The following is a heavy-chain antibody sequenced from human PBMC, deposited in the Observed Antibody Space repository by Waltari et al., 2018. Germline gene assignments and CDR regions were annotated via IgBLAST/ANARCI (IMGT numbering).Heavy chain of an antibody. D-gene: IGHD3-16*02. J-gene: IGHJ4*02. CDR3: AAGSHLGELSYDY. Sequence: EVQLVQSGAEVKKPGATVKISCKVSGYTFTDYYMHWVQQAPGKGLEWMGLVVAKDGETIYAEKFQGRVTITADTATDTDYMELSSLRSEDTAVYYCAAGSHLGELSYDYWGQGTLVTVSS. CDR2: VVAKDGET. V-gene: IGHV1-69-2*01. CDR1: GYTFTDYY.